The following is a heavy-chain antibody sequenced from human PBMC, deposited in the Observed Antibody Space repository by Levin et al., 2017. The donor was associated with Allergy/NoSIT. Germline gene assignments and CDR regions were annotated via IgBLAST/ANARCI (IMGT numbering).Heavy chain of an antibody. V-gene: IGHV3-23*01. CDR3: AKGGMGTDGGIGS. J-gene: IGHJ4*02. D-gene: IGHD1/OR15-1a*01. CDR1: GFIFSTNA. CDR2: IGRGADT. Sequence: RTGGSLRLSCTASGFIFSTNAMTWVRQAPGKGLEWVSSIGRGADTYHADSVKGRFSISRDNSKNTVYLQMNSLRAEDTAVYYCAKGGMGTDGGIGSWGQGTLVTVSS.